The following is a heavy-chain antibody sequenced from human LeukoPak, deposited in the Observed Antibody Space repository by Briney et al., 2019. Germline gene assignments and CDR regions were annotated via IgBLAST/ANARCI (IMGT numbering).Heavy chain of an antibody. D-gene: IGHD2-21*02. CDR1: GFTFSSYE. Sequence: PGGSLRLSCAASGFTFSSYEMNWVRQAPGKGLEWVSYISSSGSTIYYADSVKGRFTISRDNAKNSLYLQMNSLRAEDTAVYYCARVGVTAIVDYYYYYMDVWGKGTTVTVSS. CDR2: ISSSGSTI. J-gene: IGHJ6*03. CDR3: ARVGVTAIVDYYYYYMDV. V-gene: IGHV3-48*03.